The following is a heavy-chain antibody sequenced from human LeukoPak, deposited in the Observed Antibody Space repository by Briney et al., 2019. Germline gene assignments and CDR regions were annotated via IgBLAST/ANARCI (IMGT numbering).Heavy chain of an antibody. J-gene: IGHJ3*02. D-gene: IGHD4-23*01. CDR3: ASTYGGNGDALDI. CDR1: XGXXXGXY. CDR2: INHSGST. V-gene: IGHV4-34*01. Sequence: SETLSLTCAVYXGXXXGXYXSXIRQPXXXXXXXIGEINHSGSTNYNPSLKSRVTISVDTSKNQFSLKLSSVTAADTAVYYCASTYGGNGDALDIWGQGTMVTVSS.